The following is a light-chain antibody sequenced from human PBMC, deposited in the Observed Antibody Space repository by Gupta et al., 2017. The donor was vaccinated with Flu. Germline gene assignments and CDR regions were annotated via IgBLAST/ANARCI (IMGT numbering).Light chain of an antibody. CDR1: SGAVTSGHY. CDR3: FLSFGDTFV. CDR2: DTS. Sequence: QAVGPQEPSLTVSPGGSVPVTCGSSSGAVTSGHYPYWFLQKPGQVPRTLIYDTSNRHSWTPARFSGSLLGGKGALTLSGAQPEDEADYYCFLSFGDTFVFGPGTTVTVL. J-gene: IGLJ1*01. V-gene: IGLV7-46*01.